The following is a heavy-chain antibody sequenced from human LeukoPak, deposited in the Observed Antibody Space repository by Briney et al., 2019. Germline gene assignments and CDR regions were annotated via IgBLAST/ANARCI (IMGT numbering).Heavy chain of an antibody. CDR1: GFSFSDFW. Sequence: GSLRLSCAASGFSFSDFWMHWVRQTPGKGLVWVSRIRGDGYDTNYADSVEGRFTISRDNARHNLYLQMNSHRADDTAVYYCASDRVLGSGSLDNWGQGTLVTVSS. D-gene: IGHD3-10*01. V-gene: IGHV3-74*01. CDR3: ASDRVLGSGSLDN. J-gene: IGHJ4*02. CDR2: IRGDGYDT.